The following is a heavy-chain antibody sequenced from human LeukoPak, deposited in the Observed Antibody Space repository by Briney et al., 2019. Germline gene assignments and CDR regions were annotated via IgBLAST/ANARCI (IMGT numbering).Heavy chain of an antibody. CDR2: FYSGGNT. J-gene: IGHJ4*02. CDR1: GFTVSNNY. Sequence: GGSLRLSCVVSGFTVSNNYMSWVRQAPGKGLEWVSAFYSGGNTYYTGSVKGRFIISRDSSKSTLYLQMNNLRPEDTAMYYCAKLPSSGWLDYWGQGTLVTVSS. D-gene: IGHD6-19*01. V-gene: IGHV3-53*01. CDR3: AKLPSSGWLDY.